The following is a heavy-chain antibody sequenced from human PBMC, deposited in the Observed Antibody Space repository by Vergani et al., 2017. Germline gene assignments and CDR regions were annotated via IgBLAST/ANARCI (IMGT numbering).Heavy chain of an antibody. Sequence: QVQLVQSGAEVKKPGSSVKVSCKASGGTFSSYAISWVRQAPGQGLEWMGGIISIFGTANYAQKFQGRVTITSDESTSTAYMELSSLRSEDTAVYYCANPRSGYDVEAVAGHVYYYYVMDVWGQGTTVTVSS. V-gene: IGHV1-69*05. CDR1: GGTFSSYA. J-gene: IGHJ6*02. CDR3: ANPRSGYDVEAVAGHVYYYYVMDV. CDR2: IISIFGTA. D-gene: IGHD5-12*01.